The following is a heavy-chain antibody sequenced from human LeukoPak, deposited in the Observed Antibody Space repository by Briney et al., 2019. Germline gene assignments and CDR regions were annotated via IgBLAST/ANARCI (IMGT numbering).Heavy chain of an antibody. Sequence: GASVKVSCKASGYTFTSYGISWVRQAPGQGLEWMGWISAYNGNTNYAQKLQGRVTMTTDTSTSTAYMELRSLRSDDTAVYYCARDTFADYYDSSGYDYFDYWGQGTPVTVSS. CDR3: ARDTFADYYDSSGYDYFDY. J-gene: IGHJ4*02. CDR2: ISAYNGNT. CDR1: GYTFTSYG. D-gene: IGHD3-22*01. V-gene: IGHV1-18*01.